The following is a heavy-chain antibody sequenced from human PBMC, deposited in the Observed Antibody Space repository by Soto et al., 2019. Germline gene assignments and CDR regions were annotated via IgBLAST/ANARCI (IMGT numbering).Heavy chain of an antibody. Sequence: ASVKVSCKASGFTFTSSAVQWVRQARGQRLEWIGWIVVGSGNTNYAQKFQERVTITRDMSTSTAYMELSSLRSEDTAVYYCAGELYDSSGYWSNWFDPWGQGTLVTVSS. CDR2: IVVGSGNT. CDR3: AGELYDSSGYWSNWFDP. D-gene: IGHD3-22*01. CDR1: GFTFTSSA. J-gene: IGHJ5*02. V-gene: IGHV1-58*01.